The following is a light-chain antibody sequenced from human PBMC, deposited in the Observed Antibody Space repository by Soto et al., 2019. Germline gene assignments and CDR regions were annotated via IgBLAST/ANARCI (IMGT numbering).Light chain of an antibody. V-gene: IGKV1-5*01. CDR1: QSISSW. Sequence: DIQMPQSPSTLSASVGDRVTITCRASQSISSWLAWYQQKPGKAPKLLIYDASSLESGVPSRFSGSGSGTEFTLTFSSLQPDDFATYYCQQYNSYWTFGQGTKV. CDR2: DAS. J-gene: IGKJ1*01. CDR3: QQYNSYWT.